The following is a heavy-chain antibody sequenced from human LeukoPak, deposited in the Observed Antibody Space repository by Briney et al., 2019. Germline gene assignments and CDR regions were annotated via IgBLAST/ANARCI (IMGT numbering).Heavy chain of an antibody. V-gene: IGHV3-30*04. CDR3: ARDNVRLATANYYYYMDV. CDR2: ISYDGSNQ. CDR1: RFIFISHA. D-gene: IGHD6-13*01. J-gene: IGHJ6*03. Sequence: GGSLRLSRAASRFIFISHAFHGVRQPPAKGLEWVAVISYDGSNQYYADSVKGRFTISRDNSKTSLDLQMNSLRVEDTAVYYCARDNVRLATANYYYYMDVWGKGTTVTVSS.